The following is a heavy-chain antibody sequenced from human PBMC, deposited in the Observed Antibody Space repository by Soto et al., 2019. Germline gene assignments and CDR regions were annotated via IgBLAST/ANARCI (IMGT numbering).Heavy chain of an antibody. D-gene: IGHD3-22*01. Sequence: GGSLRLSCAASGFTFSSYSMNWVRQAPGKGLEWVSVIYSGGSTYYADSVKGRFTISRDNSKNTLYLQMNSLRAEDTAVYYCARNYYDSSGGFDYWGQGTLVTSPQ. J-gene: IGHJ4*02. V-gene: IGHV3-53*01. CDR3: ARNYYDSSGGFDY. CDR2: IYSGGST. CDR1: GFTFSSYS.